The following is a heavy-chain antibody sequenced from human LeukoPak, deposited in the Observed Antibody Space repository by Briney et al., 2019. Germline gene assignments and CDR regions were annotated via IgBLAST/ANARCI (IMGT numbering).Heavy chain of an antibody. CDR2: ISASGDNT. CDR3: AKGGRRHYGDYVAF. CDR1: GFTVNSYA. V-gene: IGHV3-23*01. J-gene: IGHJ4*02. D-gene: IGHD4-17*01. Sequence: GGSLRLSCDASGFTVNSYAMNWVRQAPGKGLEWVSVISASGDNTYYADSVKGRFTISRDDSKNTVYQQMNSLRADDTAVYHCAKGGRRHYGDYVAFWGRGTLVTVSS.